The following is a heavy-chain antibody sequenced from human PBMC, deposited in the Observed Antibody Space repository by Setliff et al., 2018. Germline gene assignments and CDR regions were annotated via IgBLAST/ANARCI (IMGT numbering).Heavy chain of an antibody. CDR1: GGTFSSYG. V-gene: IGHV1-69*06. J-gene: IGHJ6*03. CDR3: ARGRHPPWSGYPYYYMDV. D-gene: IGHD3-3*01. Sequence: GASVKVSCKASGGTFSSYGISWVRQAPGQGLEWMGRIIPIFGTANYAQKFQGRVTITADKSTSTAYMELSSLRSEDTAVYYCARGRHPPWSGYPYYYMDVWGKGTTVTVSS. CDR2: IIPIFGTA.